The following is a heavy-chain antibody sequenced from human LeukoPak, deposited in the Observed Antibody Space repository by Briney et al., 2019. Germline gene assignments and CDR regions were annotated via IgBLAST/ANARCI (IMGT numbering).Heavy chain of an antibody. D-gene: IGHD6-13*01. J-gene: IGHJ4*02. CDR2: ISGYKDNT. V-gene: IGHV1-18*01. Sequence: GASVKVSCKASGYSFNSYGISWVRQAPGQGLEWMGWISGYKDNTKYAQKFQGRVTMTTDTSTSTAYMELRSLRSDDTAVYYCARETPEVGSSPPNAPRRRDLDYWGQGTLVTVSS. CDR1: GYSFNSYG. CDR3: ARETPEVGSSPPNAPRRRDLDY.